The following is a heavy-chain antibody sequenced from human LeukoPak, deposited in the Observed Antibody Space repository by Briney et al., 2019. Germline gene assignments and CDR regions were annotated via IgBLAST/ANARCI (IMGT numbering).Heavy chain of an antibody. J-gene: IGHJ4*02. CDR2: INNDGSTT. CDR1: EFTFSSYW. CDR3: ARGETYSSSWYEFRY. D-gene: IGHD6-13*01. V-gene: IGHV3-74*01. Sequence: GGSLRLSCAASEFTFSSYWMHWVRQAPGKGLVWVSRINNDGSTTSYADSVKGRFTISRDNTKNTLYLQMNSLRAEDTAVYYCARGETYSSSWYEFRYWGQGTLVTVSS.